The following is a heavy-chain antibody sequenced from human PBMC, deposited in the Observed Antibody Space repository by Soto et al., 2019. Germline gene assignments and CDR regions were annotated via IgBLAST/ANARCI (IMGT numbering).Heavy chain of an antibody. V-gene: IGHV1-69*06. Sequence: QVQLVQSGAEVKKPGSSVKVSCKASGGTFSSYAISWVRQAPGQGLEWMGGIIPIFGTANYAQKFQGRVRFTANNPTGPAKRELGSLRSEDTAVFYCASATMTGAFDFWGQGTMATAS. J-gene: IGHJ3*01. D-gene: IGHD3-22*01. CDR3: ASATMTGAFDF. CDR1: GGTFSSYA. CDR2: IIPIFGTA.